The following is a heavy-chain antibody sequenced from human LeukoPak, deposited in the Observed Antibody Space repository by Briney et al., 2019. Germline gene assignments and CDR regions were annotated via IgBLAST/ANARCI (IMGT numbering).Heavy chain of an antibody. CDR2: ISGSGGST. J-gene: IGHJ4*02. V-gene: IGHV3-23*01. CDR1: GFTVSSNY. Sequence: SGGSLRLSCAASGFTVSSNYMSWVRQAPGKGLEWVSAISGSGGSTYYADSVKGRFTISRDNSKNTLYLQMNSLGADDTAVYYCAKGNWRYFDYWGQGTLVTVSS. CDR3: AKGNWRYFDY. D-gene: IGHD1-1*01.